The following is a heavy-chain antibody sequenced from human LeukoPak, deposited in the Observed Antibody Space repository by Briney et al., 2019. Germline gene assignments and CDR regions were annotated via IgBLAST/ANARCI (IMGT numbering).Heavy chain of an antibody. D-gene: IGHD1-26*01. V-gene: IGHV5-51*01. Sequence: GESLKISCKGSGYSFTTYWIGWVRQMPGKGLEWMGIIYPGDSDTRYSPSFQGQVTISADKSISTAYLQWSSLKASDTAMYYCARTPYSGSQDYYYGMDVWGQGTTVTVSS. J-gene: IGHJ6*02. CDR1: GYSFTTYW. CDR3: ARTPYSGSQDYYYGMDV. CDR2: IYPGDSDT.